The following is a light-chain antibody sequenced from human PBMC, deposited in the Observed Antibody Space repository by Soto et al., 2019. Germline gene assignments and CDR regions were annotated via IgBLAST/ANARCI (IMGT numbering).Light chain of an antibody. CDR2: DAS. CDR1: QGISTW. V-gene: IGKV1D-16*01. J-gene: IGKJ1*01. CDR3: QQYNTYPWT. Sequence: DIQMTQSPSSLSASVGDRVTITCRASQGISTWLAWYQQKPEKAPKLLIYDASSLESGVPSRFSGSGSGTEFTLTISSLQPDDFATYYCQQYNTYPWTFGQGTKVDIK.